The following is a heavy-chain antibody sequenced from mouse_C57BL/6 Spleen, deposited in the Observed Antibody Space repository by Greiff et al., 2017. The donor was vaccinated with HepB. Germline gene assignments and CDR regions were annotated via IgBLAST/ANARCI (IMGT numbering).Heavy chain of an antibody. Sequence: EVQLVESGEGLVKPGGSLKLSCAASGFTFSSYAMSWVRQTPEKRLEWVAYISSGGDYIYYADTVKGRVTISRDNARNTLYLQMSSLKSDDTAMYYCTIGWVYSNYYAMDYWGQGTSVTVSS. CDR1: GFTFSSYA. CDR2: ISSGGDYI. V-gene: IGHV5-9-1*02. J-gene: IGHJ4*01. D-gene: IGHD2-5*01. CDR3: TIGWVYSNYYAMDY.